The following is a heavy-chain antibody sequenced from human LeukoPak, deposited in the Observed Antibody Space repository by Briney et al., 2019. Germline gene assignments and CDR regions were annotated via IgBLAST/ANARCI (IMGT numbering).Heavy chain of an antibody. D-gene: IGHD1-1*01. CDR2: INPIFHTP. CDR1: GDTSSNYG. J-gene: IGHJ6*02. CDR3: AREDWNPPYFYYGMGV. Sequence: ASVKVSCKASGDTSSNYGINWVRQAPGQGLEWMGGINPIFHTPNYAQKFQGRVTISADESTTTAYMELTSLRSDDTAVYYCAREDWNPPYFYYGMGVWGQGTMVTVSS. V-gene: IGHV1-69*13.